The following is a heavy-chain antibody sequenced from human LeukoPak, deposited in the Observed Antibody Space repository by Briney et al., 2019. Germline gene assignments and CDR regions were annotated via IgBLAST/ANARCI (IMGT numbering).Heavy chain of an antibody. CDR3: ARDGTMTDAFDI. J-gene: IGHJ3*02. CDR1: GFTFNTYA. Sequence: GGSLRLSCAASGFTFNTYAMAWVRQAPGKGLEWVSSISSSSSYIYYADSVKGRFTISRDNAKNSLYLQMNSLRAEDTAVYYCARDGTMTDAFDIWGQGTMVTVSS. CDR2: ISSSSSYI. V-gene: IGHV3-21*01.